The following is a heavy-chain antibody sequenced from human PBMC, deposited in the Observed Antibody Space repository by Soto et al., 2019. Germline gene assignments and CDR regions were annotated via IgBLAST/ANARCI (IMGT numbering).Heavy chain of an antibody. CDR2: INHSGST. CDR1: GGSFSGYY. V-gene: IGHV4-34*01. Sequence: QVQLQQWGAGLLKPSETLSLTCAVYGGSFSGYYWSWIRQPPGKGLEWIGEINHSGSTNYNPSLKSRSTISVDTSKNQFSLKLSSVTAADTAVYYCAGGSTVTTYWGFDYWGQGTLVTVSS. D-gene: IGHD4-17*01. CDR3: AGGSTVTTYWGFDY. J-gene: IGHJ4*02.